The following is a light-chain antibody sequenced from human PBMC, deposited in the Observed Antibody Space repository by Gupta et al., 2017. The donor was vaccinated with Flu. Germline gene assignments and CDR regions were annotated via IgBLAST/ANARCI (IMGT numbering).Light chain of an antibody. CDR1: QSVSNH. Sequence: DIQMTQSPSSLSAYVGDTVTITCLASQSVSNHLNWYQQKPGKAPNLLIYGASNLQSGVPSRFSGSGSGTDFTLTISSIQPEDFAAYYCQQTFSTPRSFGQGTKLEIK. J-gene: IGKJ2*03. CDR3: QQTFSTPRS. CDR2: GAS. V-gene: IGKV1-39*01.